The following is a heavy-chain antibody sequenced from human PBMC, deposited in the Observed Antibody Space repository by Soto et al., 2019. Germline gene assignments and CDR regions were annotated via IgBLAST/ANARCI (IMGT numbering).Heavy chain of an antibody. CDR3: ARYEYGNSLYGVDV. J-gene: IGHJ6*02. CDR1: GESFSGYY. CDR2: VDHRGST. V-gene: IGHV4-34*01. D-gene: IGHD1-7*01. Sequence: PSETLSLTCVVSGESFSGYYWSWIRQTPGMGLEWIGEVDHRGSTTYNPSLKNRASISIDSSKNLFSLELTSVTAADTALYFCARYEYGNSLYGVDVWGQGTRVTVCS.